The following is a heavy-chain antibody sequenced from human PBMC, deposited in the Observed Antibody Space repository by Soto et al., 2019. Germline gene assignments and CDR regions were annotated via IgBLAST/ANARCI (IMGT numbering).Heavy chain of an antibody. D-gene: IGHD3-3*01. Sequence: PGGALRLSGVVAAVTYSHIWMTWARQFPRNGVEWFGGMKSKTYGGTTGYAALVKVRFTISRDDSEATLFLEMHTLKTEDTAVYYCAKVKADSSAVASLEYWGQGTVVTVSS. CDR1: AVTYSHIW. CDR2: MKSKTYGGTT. CDR3: AKVKADSSAVASLEY. V-gene: IGHV3-15*01. J-gene: IGHJ4*02.